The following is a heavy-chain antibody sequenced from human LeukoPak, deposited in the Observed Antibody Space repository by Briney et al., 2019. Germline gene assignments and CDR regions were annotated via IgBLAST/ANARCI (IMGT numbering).Heavy chain of an antibody. D-gene: IGHD3-22*01. Sequence: PGGSLRLSCAASGFTFSSYAMSWVRQAPGKGLEWVSAISGSGGSTYYADSVKGRFTISRDNSKNTLYLQMNSLRAEETAVYYCATRGIVVDHYWGQGTLVTVSS. CDR3: ATRGIVVDHY. CDR1: GFTFSSYA. CDR2: ISGSGGST. V-gene: IGHV3-23*01. J-gene: IGHJ4*02.